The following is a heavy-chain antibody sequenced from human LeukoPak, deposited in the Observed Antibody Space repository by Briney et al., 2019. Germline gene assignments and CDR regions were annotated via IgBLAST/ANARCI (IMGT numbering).Heavy chain of an antibody. CDR1: GFTFGNYW. Sequence: GRSLRLSCTASGFTFGNYWMHGVRQAPGKGIVWVSCINTVRSATSFADSVKGRFTISRHSAQNPVYLQLNSLTVEDTGVYYCTGDALLEYCTGNDCYHTDFWGQGILVTVSS. J-gene: IGHJ4*02. V-gene: IGHV3-74*01. D-gene: IGHD2-8*02. CDR2: INTVRSAT. CDR3: TGDALLEYCTGNDCYHTDF.